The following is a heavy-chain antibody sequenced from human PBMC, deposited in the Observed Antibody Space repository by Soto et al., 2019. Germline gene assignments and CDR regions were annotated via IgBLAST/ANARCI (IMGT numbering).Heavy chain of an antibody. CDR2: INPSGGST. CDR3: ARVEFEYSSSSEYFQH. Sequence: GASVKVSCKASGYTFTSYYMHWVRQAPGQGLEWMGIINPSGGSTSYAQKFQGRVTMTRDTSTSTVYMELSSLRSEDTAVYYCARVEFEYSSSSEYFQHWGQGTLVTVSS. D-gene: IGHD6-6*01. V-gene: IGHV1-46*01. CDR1: GYTFTSYY. J-gene: IGHJ1*01.